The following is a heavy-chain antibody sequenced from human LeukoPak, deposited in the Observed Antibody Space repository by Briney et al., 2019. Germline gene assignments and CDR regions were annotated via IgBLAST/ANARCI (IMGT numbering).Heavy chain of an antibody. CDR1: GFTFSSYA. D-gene: IGHD3-3*01. CDR2: ISGSGGST. V-gene: IGHV3-23*01. Sequence: GGSLRLSCAASGFTFSSYAMSWVRQAPGKGLEWVSAISGSGGSTYYADSVKGRFTISRDNSKNTLYLQMNSLRAEDTAVYYCAKDRTYYDFWSGFPLDYWGQGTLVTVSS. CDR3: AKDRTYYDFWSGFPLDY. J-gene: IGHJ4*02.